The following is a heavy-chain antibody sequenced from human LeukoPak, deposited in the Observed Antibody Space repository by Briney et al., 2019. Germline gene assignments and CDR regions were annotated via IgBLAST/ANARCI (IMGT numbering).Heavy chain of an antibody. D-gene: IGHD2-15*01. V-gene: IGHV4-59*01. J-gene: IGHJ6*02. CDR2: INYSGST. CDR1: GGSISSYY. Sequence: PSETLSLTCTVSGGSISSYYWSWIRQPPGKGLEWIGYINYSGSTNYNPSLKSRVTISVDTSKNQFSLKLSSVTAADTAVYYCARGPYCSGGSCSSVLYYYYYGMDVWGQGTTVTVSS. CDR3: ARGPYCSGGSCSSVLYYYYYGMDV.